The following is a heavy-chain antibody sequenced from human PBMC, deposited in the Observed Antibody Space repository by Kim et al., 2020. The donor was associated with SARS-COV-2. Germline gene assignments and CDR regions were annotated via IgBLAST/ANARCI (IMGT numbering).Heavy chain of an antibody. D-gene: IGHD3-10*01. J-gene: IGHJ5*02. Sequence: ASVKVSCKASGYTFTSYGISWVRQAPGQGLEWMGWISAYNGNTNYAQKLQGRVTMTTDTSTSTAYMELRSLRSDDTAVYYCARDPITMVRGTGGPSPPNNWFDPWGQGTLVTVSS. CDR1: GYTFTSYG. V-gene: IGHV1-18*01. CDR2: ISAYNGNT. CDR3: ARDPITMVRGTGGPSPPNNWFDP.